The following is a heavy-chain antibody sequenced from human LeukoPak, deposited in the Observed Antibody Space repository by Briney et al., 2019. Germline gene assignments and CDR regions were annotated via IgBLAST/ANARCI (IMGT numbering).Heavy chain of an antibody. J-gene: IGHJ6*02. D-gene: IGHD3-22*01. Sequence: GGSLRLSCAASGFAFSSYNMDWVRQAPGKGLEWISYIGSSGSPTHYADSVGGRFTISRDNAKNSLYLQMNSLRDEDTAVYFCARRPYSDTSGRLSDVWGRGTTVTVSS. CDR1: GFAFSSYN. CDR2: IGSSGSPT. V-gene: IGHV3-48*02. CDR3: ARRPYSDTSGRLSDV.